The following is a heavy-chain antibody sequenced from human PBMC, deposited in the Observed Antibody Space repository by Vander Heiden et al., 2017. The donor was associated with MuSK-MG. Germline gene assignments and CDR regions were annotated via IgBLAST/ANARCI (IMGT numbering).Heavy chain of an antibody. CDR2: IGTSDSYI. Sequence: EVQLVESGGGLVKPGESLRLSREASGFDFSRYYMNWVRQARGKGLEWVSSIGTSDSYIFYAESVKGRFTVSRDNGKNSLYLQVNSLRGEDTAVYYCARSYGSGTNFLDDGMDVWGQGTAVTVSS. CDR1: GFDFSRYY. J-gene: IGHJ6*02. V-gene: IGHV3-21*02. CDR3: ARSYGSGTNFLDDGMDV. D-gene: IGHD3-10*01.